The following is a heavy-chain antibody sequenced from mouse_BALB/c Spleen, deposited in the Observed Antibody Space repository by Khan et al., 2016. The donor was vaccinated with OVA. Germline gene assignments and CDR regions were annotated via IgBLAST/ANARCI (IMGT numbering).Heavy chain of an antibody. Sequence: QMQLEESGPELAKPGASVKMSCKASGYTFTTYWMHWIKQRPGQGLEWMGYINPSTGYTNYNEKFKDRATLSADTSSSTAYLQLTSLTSEDSAAYYCTRDRIDYWGQGTTLTVSS. CDR3: TRDRIDY. J-gene: IGHJ2*01. V-gene: IGHV1-7*01. CDR2: INPSTGYT. CDR1: GYTFTTYW.